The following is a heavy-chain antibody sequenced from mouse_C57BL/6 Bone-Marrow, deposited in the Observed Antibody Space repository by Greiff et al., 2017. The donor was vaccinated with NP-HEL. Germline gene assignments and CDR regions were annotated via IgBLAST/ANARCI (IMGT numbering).Heavy chain of an antibody. CDR3: ARDRGIYYYGSSSYAMDY. Sequence: DVKLVESEGGLVQPGSSMKLSCTASGFTFSDYYMAWVRQVPEKGLEWVANINYDGSSTYYLDSLKSRFIISRDNAKNILYLQMSSLKSEDTATYYCARDRGIYYYGSSSYAMDYWGQGTSVTVSS. CDR2: INYDGSST. D-gene: IGHD1-1*01. J-gene: IGHJ4*01. CDR1: GFTFSDYY. V-gene: IGHV5-16*01.